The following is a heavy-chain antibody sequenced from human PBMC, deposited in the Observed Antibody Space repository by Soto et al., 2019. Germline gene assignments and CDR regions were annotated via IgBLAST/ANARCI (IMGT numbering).Heavy chain of an antibody. CDR2: ISGSGGST. CDR1: GFTFSSYA. Sequence: EVQLLESGGGLVQPGGSLRLSCAASGFTFSSYAMSWVRQAPGKGLEWVSAISGSGGSTYYADSVKGRFTISRDNSKNTLYLQMNSLRAKDTAVYYCAKAPFAPIGYYYYGMDVWGQGTTVTVSS. D-gene: IGHD2-15*01. V-gene: IGHV3-23*01. CDR3: AKAPFAPIGYYYYGMDV. J-gene: IGHJ6*02.